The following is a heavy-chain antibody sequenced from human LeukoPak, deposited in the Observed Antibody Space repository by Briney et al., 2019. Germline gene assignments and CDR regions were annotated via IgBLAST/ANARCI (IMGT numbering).Heavy chain of an antibody. CDR1: GFTFDNYW. CDR2: INRDGTVQ. CDR3: AREGGVADY. Sequence: GGSLRLSCEASGFTFDNYWMTWVRQAPGRGLEWVANINRDGTVQWYADSVKGRFTVSRDNAKNSVYLQMNSARAEDTAVYYCAREGGVADYWGQGTLVTVSS. D-gene: IGHD3-16*01. V-gene: IGHV3-7*01. J-gene: IGHJ4*02.